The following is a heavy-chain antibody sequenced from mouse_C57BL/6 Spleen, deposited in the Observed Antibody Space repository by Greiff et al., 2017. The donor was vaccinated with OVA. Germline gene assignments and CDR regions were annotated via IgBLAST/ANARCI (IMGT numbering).Heavy chain of an antibody. CDR2: ISYDGSN. J-gene: IGHJ2*01. CDR3: ARELGEGSY. V-gene: IGHV3-6*01. D-gene: IGHD4-1*01. CDR1: VYSITSGYY. Sequence: VQLKESGPGLVKPSQSLSLTCSVTVYSITSGYYWNWIRQFPGNKLEWMGYISYDGSNNYNPSLKNRISIPRDTSKNQFFLKLNSVTTEDTATYYCARELGEGSYWGQGTTLTVSS.